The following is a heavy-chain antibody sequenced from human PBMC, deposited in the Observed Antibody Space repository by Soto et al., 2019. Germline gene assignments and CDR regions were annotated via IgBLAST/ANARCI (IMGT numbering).Heavy chain of an antibody. CDR3: ARGVGGYEHLWYFEY. V-gene: IGHV3-53*01. CDR1: GFTVSSNY. D-gene: IGHD5-12*01. CDR2: IYSGGIT. J-gene: IGHJ4*02. Sequence: EVQLVESGGGLIQPGGSLRLSCAASGFTVSSNYMSWVRPAPGTGLEWVSVIYSGGITYYADSVKGRFTISRDNSKNTLYLQMNSLRAEDTAVYYCARGVGGYEHLWYFEYWGQGTLVTVSS.